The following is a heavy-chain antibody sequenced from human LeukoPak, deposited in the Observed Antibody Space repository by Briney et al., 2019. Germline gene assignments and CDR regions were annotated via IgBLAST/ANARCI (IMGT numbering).Heavy chain of an antibody. Sequence: GGSLRLSCAASGFTFSSYAVSWVRQAPGKGLEWVSAISGSGGSTYYADSVKGRFTISRDNSKNTLYLQMNSLRAEDTAVYHCARMMTDFDGSGHDIQRGAFDIWGQGTMVTVS. CDR1: GFTFSSYA. CDR2: ISGSGGST. J-gene: IGHJ3*02. CDR3: ARMMTDFDGSGHDIQRGAFDI. D-gene: IGHD3-22*01. V-gene: IGHV3-23*01.